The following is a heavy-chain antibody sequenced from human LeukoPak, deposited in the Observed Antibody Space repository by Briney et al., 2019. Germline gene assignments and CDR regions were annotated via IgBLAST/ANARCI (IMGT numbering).Heavy chain of an antibody. CDR2: ISSSGSTI. CDR1: GFTFSDYY. CDR3: AKARGTSAATGYYYYMDV. Sequence: GGSLRLSCAASGFTFSDYYMSWIRQAPGKGLEWVSYISSSGSTIYYADSVKGRFTISRDNSKNTLYLQMSSLRAEDTAVYYCAKARGTSAATGYYYYMDVWADGTTVTVSS. J-gene: IGHJ6*03. V-gene: IGHV3-11*01. D-gene: IGHD2-2*01.